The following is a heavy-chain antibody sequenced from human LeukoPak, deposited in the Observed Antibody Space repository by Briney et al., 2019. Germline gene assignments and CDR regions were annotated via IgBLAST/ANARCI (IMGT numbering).Heavy chain of an antibody. CDR3: ARAGVLIAVATRNWFDP. Sequence: SETLSLTCSVSGDSISGSSYYWGWIRQPPGKGLEWIGSIYYSGSTYYNPSLKSRVTISVDTSKNQFSLKLSSVTAADTAVYYCARAGVLIAVATRNWFDPWGQGTLVTVSS. CDR2: IYYSGST. J-gene: IGHJ5*02. D-gene: IGHD6-19*01. V-gene: IGHV4-39*07. CDR1: GDSISGSSYY.